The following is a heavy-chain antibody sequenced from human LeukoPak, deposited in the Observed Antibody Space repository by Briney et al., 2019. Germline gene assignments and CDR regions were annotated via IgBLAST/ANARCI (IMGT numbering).Heavy chain of an antibody. CDR2: ISPDGSAE. V-gene: IGHV3-7*01. CDR1: GFAFSSYW. J-gene: IGHJ4*02. Sequence: GGSLRLSCVASGFAFSSYWMSWGRQAPGKGLELVANISPDGSAEDYVDSVRGRFAISRDTAKRSLYLQMNSLSPEDTAVYYCANQAYSQFDYWGQGTLVSVSS. CDR3: ANQAYSQFDY. D-gene: IGHD4-11*01.